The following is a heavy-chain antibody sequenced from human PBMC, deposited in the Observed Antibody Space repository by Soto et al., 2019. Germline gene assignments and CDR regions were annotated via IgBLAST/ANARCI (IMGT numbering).Heavy chain of an antibody. CDR3: ARVPLYGSVYWFGP. V-gene: IGHV1-18*01. CDR1: GYTFTNYG. J-gene: IGHJ5*02. D-gene: IGHD3-10*01. CDR2: ISAYNGNT. Sequence: GASVKVSCKASGYTFTNYGFSWVRQAPGQGLEWMGWISAYNGNTNYAQKLQGRVTMTTDTSTSTAYMELRSLRSDDTAVYYCARVPLYGSVYWFGPWGQGTLVTVSS.